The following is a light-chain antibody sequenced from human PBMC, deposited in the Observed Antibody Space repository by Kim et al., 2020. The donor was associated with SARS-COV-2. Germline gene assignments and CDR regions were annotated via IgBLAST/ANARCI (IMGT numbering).Light chain of an antibody. J-gene: IGLJ2*01. V-gene: IGLV3-21*03. CDR1: NLERNN. CDR2: DVS. Sequence: PGRAATIPCAGDNLERNNVHWYQQSPGQAPVLVIYDVSDRPSGIPERFSGSNSGNTATLTISRVEAGDEADYFCQVWDGNSYHGIFGGGTELTVL. CDR3: QVWDGNSYHGI.